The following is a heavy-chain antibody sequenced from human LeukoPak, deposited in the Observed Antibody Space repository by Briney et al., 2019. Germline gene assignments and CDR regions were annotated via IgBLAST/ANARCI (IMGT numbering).Heavy chain of an antibody. D-gene: IGHD3-3*01. Sequence: PSETLSLTCTVSGGSISSSSYYWGWIRQPPGKGLEWIGSIYYSGSTYYNPSLKSRVTISADTSKNQFSLKLSSVTAADTAVYYCARTLYDFWSGYHDYWGQGTLVTVSS. V-gene: IGHV4-39*01. J-gene: IGHJ4*02. CDR2: IYYSGST. CDR1: GGSISSSSYY. CDR3: ARTLYDFWSGYHDY.